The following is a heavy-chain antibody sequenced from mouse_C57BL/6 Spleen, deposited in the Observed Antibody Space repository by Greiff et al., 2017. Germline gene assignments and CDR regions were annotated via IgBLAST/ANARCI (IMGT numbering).Heavy chain of an antibody. CDR2: IYPGDGDT. CDR1: GYAFSSSW. Sequence: VQGVESGPELVKPGASVKISCKASGYAFSSSWMNWVKQRPGKGLEWIGRIYPGDGDTNYNGKFKGKATLTADKSSSTAYMQLSSLTSEDSAVYFCANLITTVSFMDYWGQGTSVTVSS. CDR3: ANLITTVSFMDY. D-gene: IGHD1-1*01. V-gene: IGHV1-82*01. J-gene: IGHJ4*01.